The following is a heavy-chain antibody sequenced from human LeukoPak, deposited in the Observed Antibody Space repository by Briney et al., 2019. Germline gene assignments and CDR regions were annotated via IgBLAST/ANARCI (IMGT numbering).Heavy chain of an antibody. J-gene: IGHJ4*02. Sequence: GASVKVSCKASGYTFTAYYTHWVRQAPGQGLEWMGWIDPNSGGTNYAQRFQDRVTMTRDTSISTAYMELSRLRSDDTAAYYCARGGHDYWGPGTLVTVSS. V-gene: IGHV1-2*02. CDR1: GYTFTAYY. CDR3: ARGGHDY. D-gene: IGHD2-15*01. CDR2: IDPNSGGT.